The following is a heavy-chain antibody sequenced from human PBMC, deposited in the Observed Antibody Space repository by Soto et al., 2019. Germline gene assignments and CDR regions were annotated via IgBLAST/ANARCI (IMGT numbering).Heavy chain of an antibody. J-gene: IGHJ4*02. V-gene: IGHV3-21*01. CDR2: ISSSSSYI. CDR1: GFTFSSYA. D-gene: IGHD3-22*01. Sequence: PGGSLRLCCAASGFTFSSYAMSWVRQAPGKGLEWVSSISSSSSYIYYADSVKGRFTISRDNAKSSLYLQMNSLRAEDTAVYYCARDPYYYDSSGYYNDPFDYWGQGTLVTVSS. CDR3: ARDPYYYDSSGYYNDPFDY.